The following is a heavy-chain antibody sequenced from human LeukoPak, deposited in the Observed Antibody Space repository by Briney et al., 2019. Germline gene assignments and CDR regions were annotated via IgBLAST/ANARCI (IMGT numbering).Heavy chain of an antibody. Sequence: SETLSLTCAVYGGSFSGYYWSWIRQPPGKGLEWIGEINHSGSTNYNPSLKSRVTISVDTSKNQFSLKLSSVTAADTAVYYCARGGYSYGVQYYFDYWGQGTLVTVSS. V-gene: IGHV4-34*01. D-gene: IGHD5-18*01. CDR3: ARGGYSYGVQYYFDY. J-gene: IGHJ4*02. CDR1: GGSFSGYY. CDR2: INHSGST.